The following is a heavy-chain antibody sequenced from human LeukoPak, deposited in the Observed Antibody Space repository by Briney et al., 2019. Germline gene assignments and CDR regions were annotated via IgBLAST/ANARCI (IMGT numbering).Heavy chain of an antibody. CDR3: ARAPSLLRYFDWLFPDAFDI. D-gene: IGHD3-9*01. V-gene: IGHV4-39*07. J-gene: IGHJ3*02. Sequence: SSNYMSWVRQAPGKGLEWIGSIYYSGSTYYNPSLKSRVTISVDTSKNQFSLKLSSVTAADTAVYYCARAPSLLRYFDWLFPDAFDIWGQGTMVTVSS. CDR1: SSNY. CDR2: IYYSGST.